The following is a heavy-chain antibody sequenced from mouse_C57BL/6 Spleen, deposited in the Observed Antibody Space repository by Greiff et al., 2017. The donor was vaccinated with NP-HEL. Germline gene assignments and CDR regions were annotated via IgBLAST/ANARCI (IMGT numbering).Heavy chain of an antibody. V-gene: IGHV5-6*01. J-gene: IGHJ2*01. CDR3: ARQGTAGDYFDY. Sequence: EVQRVESGGDLVKPGGSLKLSCAASGFTFSSYGMSWVRQTPDKRLEWVATISSGGSYTYYPDSVKGRFTISRDNAKNTLYLQMSSLKSEDTAMYYCARQGTAGDYFDYWGQGTTLTVSS. CDR2: ISSGGSYT. D-gene: IGHD3-3*01. CDR1: GFTFSSYG.